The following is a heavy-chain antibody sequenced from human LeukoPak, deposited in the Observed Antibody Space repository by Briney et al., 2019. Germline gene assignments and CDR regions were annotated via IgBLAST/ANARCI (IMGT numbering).Heavy chain of an antibody. J-gene: IGHJ6*03. Sequence: SETLSLTCTVSGGSISSGSYYWSWIRQPAGKGLEWIGRIYTSGSTNYNPSLKSRVTISVDTSKNQFSLKLSSVTAADTAVYYCARVAAKAMVRQARGYYYYYYMDVWGKGTTVTISS. CDR2: IYTSGST. CDR1: GGSISSGSYY. CDR3: ARVAAKAMVRQARGYYYYYYMDV. V-gene: IGHV4-61*02. D-gene: IGHD3-10*01.